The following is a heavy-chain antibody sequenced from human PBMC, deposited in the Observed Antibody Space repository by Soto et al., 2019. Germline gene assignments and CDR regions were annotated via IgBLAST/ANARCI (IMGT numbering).Heavy chain of an antibody. CDR3: ARDRYYYGSGSYSKGGFGY. J-gene: IGHJ4*02. D-gene: IGHD3-10*01. Sequence: GGSLRLSCAASGFTFSSYGMHWVRQAPGKGLEWVAVIWYDGSNKYYADSVKGRFTISRDNSKNTLYLQMNSLRAEDTAVYYCARDRYYYGSGSYSKGGFGYWGQGTLVTVSS. CDR2: IWYDGSNK. CDR1: GFTFSSYG. V-gene: IGHV3-33*01.